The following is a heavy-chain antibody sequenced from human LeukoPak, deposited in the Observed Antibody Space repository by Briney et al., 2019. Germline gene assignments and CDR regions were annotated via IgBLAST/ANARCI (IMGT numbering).Heavy chain of an antibody. V-gene: IGHV1-69*13. Sequence: SVKVSCKASGYIFTSYYMHWVRQAPGQGLEWMGGIIPIFGTANYAQKFQGRVTITADESTSTAYMELSSLRSEDTAVYYCATIRGYWGQGTLVTVSS. J-gene: IGHJ4*02. CDR2: IIPIFGTA. D-gene: IGHD3-3*02. CDR3: ATIRGY. CDR1: GYIFTSYY.